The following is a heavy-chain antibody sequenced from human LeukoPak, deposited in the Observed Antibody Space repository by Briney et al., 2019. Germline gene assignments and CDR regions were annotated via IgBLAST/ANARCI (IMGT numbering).Heavy chain of an antibody. Sequence: PSETLSLTCTVSGGSISGFYWGWIRQPPGKGLEWIGSIYYSGTTYYNASLQSRVTISVDTSKSQFSLKLSSVTAADTAVYYCARIGLSDDSFGYYYFDYWGLGTLVTVSS. CDR2: IYYSGTT. D-gene: IGHD3-22*01. CDR1: GGSISGFY. V-gene: IGHV4-39*01. CDR3: ARIGLSDDSFGYYYFDY. J-gene: IGHJ4*02.